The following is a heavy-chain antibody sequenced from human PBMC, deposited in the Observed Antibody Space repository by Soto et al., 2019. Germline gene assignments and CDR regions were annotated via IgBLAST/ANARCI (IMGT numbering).Heavy chain of an antibody. CDR3: AGGSGSYYPDY. J-gene: IGHJ4*02. CDR1: GFTFSSYE. Sequence: PGGSLRLSCAASGFTFSSYEMNWVRQAPGKGLEWVSYISSSGSNIYYADSVKGRFTIARDNAKNSLYLQMNSLRAEDTAVYYCAGGSGSYYPDYWGQGTLVTFSS. D-gene: IGHD3-10*01. CDR2: ISSSGSNI. V-gene: IGHV3-48*03.